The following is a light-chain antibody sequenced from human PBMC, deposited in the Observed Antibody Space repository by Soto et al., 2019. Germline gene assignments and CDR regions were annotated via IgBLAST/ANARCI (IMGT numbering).Light chain of an antibody. Sequence: QSVLTQPPSVSGAPGQRVTISCTGSSSNIGAGYDVHWYQQLPGTAPKLLIYGNSNRPSGVPDRFSGSKSGTSASLPITGLQAEDEADYYCQSYDSSLSGSDVVFGGGTKLTV. CDR2: GNS. CDR3: QSYDSSLSGSDVV. J-gene: IGLJ2*01. V-gene: IGLV1-40*01. CDR1: SSNIGAGYD.